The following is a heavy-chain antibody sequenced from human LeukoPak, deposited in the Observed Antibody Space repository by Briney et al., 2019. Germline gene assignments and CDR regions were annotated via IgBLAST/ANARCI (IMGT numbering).Heavy chain of an antibody. CDR2: INPNSGGT. D-gene: IGHD3-3*01. V-gene: IGHV1-2*02. CDR3: ARGADFYNWFDP. Sequence: ASVPVSCKASGYTFTGYYMHWVRQAPGQGLEWMGWINPNSGGTNYAQKFQGRVTMTRDTSISTAYMELSRLRSDDTAVYYCARGADFYNWFDPWGQRALTTVSS. J-gene: IGHJ5*02. CDR1: GYTFTGYY.